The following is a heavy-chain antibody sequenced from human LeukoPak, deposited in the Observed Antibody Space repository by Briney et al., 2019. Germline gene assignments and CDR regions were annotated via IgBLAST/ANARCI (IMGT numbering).Heavy chain of an antibody. Sequence: PSETLSLTCTVSGGSISSYYWSWVRQPPGKGLEWIGYIYYSGSTYYNPSLMSRVTISVDTSKNQFSLKLSSVTAADTAVYYCARGTSSYYFDYWGQGTLVTVSS. CDR1: GGSISSYY. V-gene: IGHV4-30-4*08. CDR2: IYYSGST. J-gene: IGHJ4*02. D-gene: IGHD2-8*01. CDR3: ARGTSSYYFDY.